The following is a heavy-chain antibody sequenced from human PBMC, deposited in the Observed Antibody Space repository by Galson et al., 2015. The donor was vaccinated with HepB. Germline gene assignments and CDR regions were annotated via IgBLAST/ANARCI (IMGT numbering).Heavy chain of an antibody. Sequence: SVKVSCKASEGTFTSYAISWVRQAPGQGLEWLGGTIPVFGITNYTQKFQGRVTITADESTSTAYMELSSLTPEDTAVYYCATDASGWLDPWGQGTLVTVSS. CDR2: TIPVFGIT. D-gene: IGHD2-8*02. CDR1: EGTFTSYA. V-gene: IGHV1-69*13. CDR3: ATDASGWLDP. J-gene: IGHJ5*02.